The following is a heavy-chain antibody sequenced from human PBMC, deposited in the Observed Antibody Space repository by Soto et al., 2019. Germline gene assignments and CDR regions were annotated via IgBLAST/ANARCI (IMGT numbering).Heavy chain of an antibody. D-gene: IGHD3-22*01. Sequence: EVQLVESGGGPVRPGGSLKLSCAASGFNFITYSLSWVRQAPGKGLEWVASISSSAVYIDYADSVKGRFTISRDNANNSLYLQNNSLRAEDTATYYCVRDGLDYYDTERLYFDNWGQGTLVTVSS. J-gene: IGHJ4*02. V-gene: IGHV3-21*01. CDR3: VRDGLDYYDTERLYFDN. CDR2: ISSSAVYI. CDR1: GFNFITYS.